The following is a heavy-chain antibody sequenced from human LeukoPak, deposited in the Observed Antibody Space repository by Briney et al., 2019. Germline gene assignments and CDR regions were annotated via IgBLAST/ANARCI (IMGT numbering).Heavy chain of an antibody. Sequence: SETLSLTCTVSGGSISSYYWSWIRQPPGKGLEWIGYIYYSGSTNYNPSLKSRVTISVDTSKKQFSLKLSSVTAADTAVYYCARARQWLVPHSAFDIWGQGTMVTVSS. V-gene: IGHV4-59*01. J-gene: IGHJ3*02. CDR3: ARARQWLVPHSAFDI. D-gene: IGHD6-19*01. CDR2: IYYSGST. CDR1: GGSISSYY.